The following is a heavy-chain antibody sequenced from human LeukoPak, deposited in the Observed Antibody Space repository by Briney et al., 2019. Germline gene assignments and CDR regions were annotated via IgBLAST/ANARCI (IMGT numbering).Heavy chain of an antibody. Sequence: GGSLRLSCAASGFTFSSYAMSWVRQAPGKGLEWVSAISGSGGSTYYADSVKGRFTISRDNSKNTLYLQMNSLRAEDTAVYYCADYYDSSGYYFDYWGQGTLATVSS. V-gene: IGHV3-23*01. CDR3: ADYYDSSGYYFDY. CDR1: GFTFSSYA. CDR2: ISGSGGST. J-gene: IGHJ4*02. D-gene: IGHD3-22*01.